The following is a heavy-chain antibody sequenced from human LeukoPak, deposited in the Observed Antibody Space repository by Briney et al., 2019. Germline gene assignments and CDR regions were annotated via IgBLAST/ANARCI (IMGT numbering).Heavy chain of an antibody. Sequence: GGSLRLSCAASGFSFISYDMRWVRQAPGKGLEWVSGIRTSGDSTYYADSVKGRFTISRDNSRDTLNLQMNSLRAEDTAVYYYAKGLFDSSGYSEHFDYWGQGTQVTVSS. J-gene: IGHJ4*02. CDR1: GFSFISYD. CDR2: IRTSGDST. CDR3: AKGLFDSSGYSEHFDY. D-gene: IGHD3-22*01. V-gene: IGHV3-23*01.